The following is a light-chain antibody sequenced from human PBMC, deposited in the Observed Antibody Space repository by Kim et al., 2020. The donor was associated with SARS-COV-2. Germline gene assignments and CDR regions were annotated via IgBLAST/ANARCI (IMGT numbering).Light chain of an antibody. CDR2: YDS. CDR1: NSGVKS. J-gene: IGLJ2*01. CDR3: QVWDNSRVHLV. V-gene: IGLV3-21*04. Sequence: APGKAARITCGGDNSGVKSVHWYQQKPGQAPVVVSHYDSDRPSGIPGRFSGSNSGNTATLTITGVEAGDEADYYCQVWDNSRVHLVFGGGTQLTVL.